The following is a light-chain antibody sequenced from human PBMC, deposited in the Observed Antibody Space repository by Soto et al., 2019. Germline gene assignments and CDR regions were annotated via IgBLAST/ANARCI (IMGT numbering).Light chain of an antibody. Sequence: EIVFTQSPRTPSLSPAERATLSCRPSQSVYSSHLAWYRQKPGQAPRLLIYDASSRATGIPDRFSGSGSGTDFTLTISRLEPEDFAVYYCQQYHSAPFTFGPGAKVDIK. J-gene: IGKJ3*01. CDR2: DAS. CDR1: QSVYSSH. CDR3: QQYHSAPFT. V-gene: IGKV3-20*01.